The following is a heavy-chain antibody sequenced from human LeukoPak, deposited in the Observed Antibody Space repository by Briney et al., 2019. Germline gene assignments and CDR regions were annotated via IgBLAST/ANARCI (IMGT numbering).Heavy chain of an antibody. J-gene: IGHJ4*02. Sequence: GGSLRLSCTASGFTFGDYAMSWVRQAPGKGLEWVGFIRSKAYGGTTEYAASVKGRFTISRDDSKSIAYLQMNSLKTEDTAVYYCTRDGFYSGYDYWGQGTLVTVSS. D-gene: IGHD5-12*01. CDR1: GFTFGDYA. CDR3: TRDGFYSGYDY. CDR2: IRSKAYGGTT. V-gene: IGHV3-49*04.